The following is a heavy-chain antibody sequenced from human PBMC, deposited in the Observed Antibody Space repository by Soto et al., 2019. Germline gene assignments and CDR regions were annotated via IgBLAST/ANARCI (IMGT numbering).Heavy chain of an antibody. J-gene: IGHJ5*02. V-gene: IGHV3-23*01. CDR1: GFTFSSYA. CDR3: AKDDGLWFGPNWFDP. CDR2: ISGSGGST. D-gene: IGHD3-10*01. Sequence: GGSLRLSCAASGFTFSSYAMSWVRQAPGKGLEWVSAISGSGGSTYYADSVKGRFTISRDNSKNTLYLQMNSLRAEDTAVYYCAKDDGLWFGPNWFDPWGQGTLVTVSS.